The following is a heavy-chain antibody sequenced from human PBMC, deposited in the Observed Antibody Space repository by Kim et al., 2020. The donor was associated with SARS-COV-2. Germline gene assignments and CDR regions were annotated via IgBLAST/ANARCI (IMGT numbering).Heavy chain of an antibody. J-gene: IGHJ6*02. V-gene: IGHV3-74*01. CDR2: INSDGSST. Sequence: GGSLRLSCAASGFTFSSYWMHWVRQAPGKGLVWVSRINSDGSSTSYADSVKGRFTISRDNAKNTLYLQMNSLRAEDTAVYYCARGPITSITMVLMDVWGQGTTVTVSS. D-gene: IGHD3-10*01. CDR1: GFTFSSYW. CDR3: ARGPITSITMVLMDV.